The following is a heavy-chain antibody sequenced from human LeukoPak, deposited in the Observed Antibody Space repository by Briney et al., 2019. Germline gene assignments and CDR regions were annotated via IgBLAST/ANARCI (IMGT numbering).Heavy chain of an antibody. D-gene: IGHD3-10*01. CDR1: GGSISSSSYY. J-gene: IGHJ3*02. CDR3: ARSRGPSGSFDI. V-gene: IGHV4-39*07. Sequence: PSETLSLTCTVSGGSISSSSYYWGWIRQPPGKGLEWIGSIYHSGSTYYNPSLKSRVTISVDTSKNQFSLKLSSVTAADTAVYYCARSRGPSGSFDIWGQGTMVTVSS. CDR2: IYHSGST.